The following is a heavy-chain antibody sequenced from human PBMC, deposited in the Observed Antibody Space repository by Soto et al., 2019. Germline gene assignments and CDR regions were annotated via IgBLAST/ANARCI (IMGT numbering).Heavy chain of an antibody. CDR1: GFTFSSYA. J-gene: IGHJ4*02. CDR2: VSSGGST. CDR3: AKRRGAGGHFDY. V-gene: IGHV3-23*01. Sequence: GGSLRLSCAASGFTFSSYAMGWVRQGPGKGLEWVAVVSSGGSTHYADSVRGRFTISRDNSKNTLSLQMNSLTAEDTAVYFCAKRRGAGGHFDYWGQGALVTVSS. D-gene: IGHD2-15*01.